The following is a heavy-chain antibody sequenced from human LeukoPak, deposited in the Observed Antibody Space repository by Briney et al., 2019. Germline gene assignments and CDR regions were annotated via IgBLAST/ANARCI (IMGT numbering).Heavy chain of an antibody. Sequence: SETLSLTCTVSGGSVNNYYWGWIRQPPGKGLEWIGSISYSGRTYYNPSLKSRVTMSVDTSKNQFSLKLSSVTAADTAVYYCAREVWFGELGYYYYYMDVWGKGTTVTISS. V-gene: IGHV4-39*07. CDR3: AREVWFGELGYYYYYMDV. CDR2: ISYSGRT. J-gene: IGHJ6*03. CDR1: GGSVNNYY. D-gene: IGHD3-10*01.